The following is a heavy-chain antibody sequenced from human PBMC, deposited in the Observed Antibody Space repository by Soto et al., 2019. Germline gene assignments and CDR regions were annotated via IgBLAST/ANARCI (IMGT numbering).Heavy chain of an antibody. CDR1: GGSVSSRSFF. D-gene: IGHD2-8*01. CDR3: VRNGFYSLDL. CDR2: IYDGGST. Sequence: SETLSLTCTVSGGSVSSRSFFWGWIRQPPGKGLEWIGEIYDGGSTSYNPSLKGRVTISVDKSKNQLSLNLTSLTAADTAVYFCVRNGFYSLDLWGQGTTVTVSS. V-gene: IGHV4-61*05. J-gene: IGHJ6*02.